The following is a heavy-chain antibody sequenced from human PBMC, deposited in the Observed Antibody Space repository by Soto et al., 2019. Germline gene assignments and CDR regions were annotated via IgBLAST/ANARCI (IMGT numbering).Heavy chain of an antibody. CDR2: IDPSDSYT. J-gene: IGHJ6*02. CDR3: ARAGLDYGSGLGMDV. Sequence: GESLKISCKGSGYNFNNYWINWVRQMPGKGLEWMGRIDPSDSYTNYSPSFQGHVTISADKSISTAYLQWSSLKAPDTALYYCARAGLDYGSGLGMDVWGQGATVTVSS. D-gene: IGHD3-10*01. V-gene: IGHV5-10-1*01. CDR1: GYNFNNYW.